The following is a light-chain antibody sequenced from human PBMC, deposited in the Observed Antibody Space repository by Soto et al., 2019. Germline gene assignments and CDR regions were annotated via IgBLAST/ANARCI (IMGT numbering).Light chain of an antibody. CDR2: DAS. Sequence: EIVLTQSPGTLSLSPGERATLSCLASQSLSSYLAWYQQKPGQAPRLLIYDASNRANGIPARFTGSGSGTDFTLTISSLEPEDFAVYFCQQRAGWPPTFGGGTKVDIK. J-gene: IGKJ4*01. CDR3: QQRAGWPPT. CDR1: QSLSSY. V-gene: IGKV3-11*01.